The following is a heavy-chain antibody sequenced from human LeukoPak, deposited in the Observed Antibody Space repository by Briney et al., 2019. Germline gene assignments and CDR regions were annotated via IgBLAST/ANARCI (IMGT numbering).Heavy chain of an antibody. V-gene: IGHV4-30-4*08. CDR2: IYYSGST. CDR3: ARAGNDYGDPRGLYWYFDL. Sequence: SETLSLTCTVSGGSISSSSYYWGWIRQPPGKGLEWIGYIYYSGSTYYNPSLKSRVTISVDTSKNQFSLKLSSVTAADTAVYYCARAGNDYGDPRGLYWYFDLWGRGTLVTVSS. CDR1: GGSISSSSYY. J-gene: IGHJ2*01. D-gene: IGHD4-17*01.